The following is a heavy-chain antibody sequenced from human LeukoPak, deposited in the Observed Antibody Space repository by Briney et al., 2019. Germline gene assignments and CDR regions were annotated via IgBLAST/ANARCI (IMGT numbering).Heavy chain of an antibody. D-gene: IGHD4-11*01. CDR1: GGSFSGYY. CDR3: ARGVRGGDYSNSGDYYMDV. V-gene: IGHV4-34*01. Sequence: SETLSLTCAAYGGSFSGYYWSWIRQPPGKGLEWIGEINHSGSTNYNPSLKSRITISVDTSKNQFSLKLRSVNAADTAVYYCARGVRGGDYSNSGDYYMDVWGKGTTVTVSS. CDR2: INHSGST. J-gene: IGHJ6*03.